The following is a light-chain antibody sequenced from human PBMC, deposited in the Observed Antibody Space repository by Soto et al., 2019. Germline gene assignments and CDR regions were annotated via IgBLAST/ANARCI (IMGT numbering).Light chain of an antibody. Sequence: EIVLTQSKGTLSLSPGERATLSCRASQSISSTYLAWYQQKPGQAPRLLLYDTSRRATGIPDRFSGSGSGTDFTLTISRVEPEDFAVYYCQQYGRAPDLFTFGPGTKVDIK. CDR3: QQYGRAPDLFT. CDR1: QSISSTY. J-gene: IGKJ3*01. CDR2: DTS. V-gene: IGKV3-20*01.